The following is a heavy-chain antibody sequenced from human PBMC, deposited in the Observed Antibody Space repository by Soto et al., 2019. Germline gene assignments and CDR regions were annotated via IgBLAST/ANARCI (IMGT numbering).Heavy chain of an antibody. J-gene: IGHJ4*02. CDR3: SYGSSFDY. CDR1: GASLRSGSYY. CDR2: ISHSGRT. D-gene: IGHD3-10*01. Sequence: ETLSLTCTVSGASLRSGSYYWSWIRQPPGKGLEWIGYISHSGRTNYDPSLKSRLTMSVDTSQNQFSLQLNSVTAADTAVYYCSYGSSFDYWGQGTLVTGSS. V-gene: IGHV4-61*01.